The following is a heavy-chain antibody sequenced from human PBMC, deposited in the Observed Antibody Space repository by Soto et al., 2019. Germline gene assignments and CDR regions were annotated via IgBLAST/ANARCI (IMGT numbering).Heavy chain of an antibody. CDR3: AKDVVLMVYARKYNWFDP. CDR2: VNPGSGGT. D-gene: IGHD2-8*01. V-gene: IGHV1-2*02. CDR1: GYTFTDYY. J-gene: IGHJ5*02. Sequence: ASVKVSCKASGYTFTDYYLHWVRQAPGLGLEWMGWVNPGSGGTDYAQKFQGRVTMTRDTSITTAYMELSTLSSDDTAMYYCAKDVVLMVYARKYNWFDPWGQGTLVTVSS.